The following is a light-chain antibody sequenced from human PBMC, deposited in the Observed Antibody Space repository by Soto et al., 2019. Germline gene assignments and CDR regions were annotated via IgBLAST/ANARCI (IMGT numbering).Light chain of an antibody. CDR3: QQTYSTWT. CDR1: QSISRY. J-gene: IGKJ1*01. CDR2: TTS. Sequence: DIQMTQSPSSLSASVGDWVTITCRASQSISRYLNWYQHKPGKAPKLLIYTTSSLQSGVPSRFSGSGSGTDSTLTISSLHPEDFATYYCQQTYSTWTFGQGTKVDIK. V-gene: IGKV1-39*01.